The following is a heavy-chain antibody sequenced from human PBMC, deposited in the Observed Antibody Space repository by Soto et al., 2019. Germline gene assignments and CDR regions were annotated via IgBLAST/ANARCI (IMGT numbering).Heavy chain of an antibody. CDR1: GGSISSGNNY. V-gene: IGHV4-31*03. J-gene: IGHJ5*02. D-gene: IGHD3-22*01. Sequence: SETLSLTCTVSGGSISSGNNYWSWIRQHPGKGLEWIGYIYYSGSTYYNPSLKSRVTISVDTPKNQFSLKLSSVTAADTAVYYCARTSYDSSGTAADPWGQGTLVTVSS. CDR2: IYYSGST. CDR3: ARTSYDSSGTAADP.